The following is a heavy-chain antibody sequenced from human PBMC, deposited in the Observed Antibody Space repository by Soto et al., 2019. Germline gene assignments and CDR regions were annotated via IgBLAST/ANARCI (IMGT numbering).Heavy chain of an antibody. CDR1: GGSISSGGYY. V-gene: IGHV4-31*03. CDR3: RRYNDLSSGGGVDS. J-gene: IGHJ4*02. Sequence: QVQLQESGPGLVKPSQTLSLTCTVSGGSISSGGYYWSWIRQHPGKGLEWIGYIYYSGRTYYNPSLKSRVTLSVDKSKNQFPLKLRSVTAADTAGYYGRRYNDLSSGGGVDSCGQGTLVTVSS. CDR2: IYYSGRT. D-gene: IGHD3-3*01.